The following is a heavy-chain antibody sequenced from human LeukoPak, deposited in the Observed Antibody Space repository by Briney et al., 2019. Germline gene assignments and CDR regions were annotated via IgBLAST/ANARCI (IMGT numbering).Heavy chain of an antibody. CDR1: GLTFTDYA. D-gene: IGHD6-6*01. J-gene: IGHJ6*02. V-gene: IGHV3-23*01. CDR2: ISGSAGST. Sequence: GGSLRLSCAASGLTFTDYAMTWVRQAPGKGLEWVSVISGSAGSTYYADSVKGRFTISRDNSKNTLYLQMNSLRAEDTALYYCAKDLSIASRPVLSHWGQGTTVTVSS. CDR3: AKDLSIASRPVLSH.